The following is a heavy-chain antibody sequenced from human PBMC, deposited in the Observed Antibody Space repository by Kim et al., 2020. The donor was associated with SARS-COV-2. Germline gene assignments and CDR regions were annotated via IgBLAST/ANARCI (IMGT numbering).Heavy chain of an antibody. Sequence: DAVKGRFSISRDNSKNTLYLQMNSLRAEDTAVYYCAKDASIVGELLAFDIWGQGTMVTVSS. D-gene: IGHD1-26*01. CDR3: AKDASIVGELLAFDI. V-gene: IGHV3-23*01. J-gene: IGHJ3*02.